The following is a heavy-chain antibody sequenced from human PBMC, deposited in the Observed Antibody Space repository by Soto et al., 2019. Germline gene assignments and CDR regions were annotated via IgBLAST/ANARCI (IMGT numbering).Heavy chain of an antibody. CDR1: GGSISGASSS. J-gene: IGHJ5*02. CDR3: ARAQFYSGSGKYNNLMCDP. D-gene: IGHD3-10*01. Sequence: PSEALCDTCAVSGGSISGASSSRRWARHPLRGGLVWIGYISHSGTFLKLPSLNTRLTTSLDRSKNQFSLTLNSVTAADTAVYYCARAQFYSGSGKYNNLMCDPWGQVTQLTV. CDR2: ISHSGTF. V-gene: IGHV4-30-2*01.